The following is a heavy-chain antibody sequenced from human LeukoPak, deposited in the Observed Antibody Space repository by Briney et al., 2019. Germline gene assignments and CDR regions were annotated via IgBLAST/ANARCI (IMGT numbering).Heavy chain of an antibody. V-gene: IGHV3-9*01. Sequence: GGPLRLSCAASGFTFDDYAMHWVRQAPGKGLEWVSSISWNSGSIGYADSVKGRFTISRDNSKNTLYLQMNSLRAEDTAVYYCARDELNPYYFDHWGQGTLVTVSS. CDR2: ISWNSGSI. CDR1: GFTFDDYA. J-gene: IGHJ4*02. CDR3: ARDELNPYYFDH. D-gene: IGHD1-1*01.